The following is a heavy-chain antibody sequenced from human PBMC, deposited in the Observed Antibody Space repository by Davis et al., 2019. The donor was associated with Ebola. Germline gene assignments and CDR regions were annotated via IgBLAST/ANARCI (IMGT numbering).Heavy chain of an antibody. D-gene: IGHD4-17*01. CDR1: GFTFSSYA. CDR3: ARDRRLTTTVTTLWYYYYGMDV. Sequence: GESLKISCAASGFTFSSYAMSWVRQAPGKGLEWVAVIWYDGSNKYYADSVKGRFTISRDNSKNTLYLQMNSLRAEDTAVYYCARDRRLTTTVTTLWYYYYGMDVWGQGTTVTVSS. V-gene: IGHV3-33*08. J-gene: IGHJ6*02. CDR2: IWYDGSNK.